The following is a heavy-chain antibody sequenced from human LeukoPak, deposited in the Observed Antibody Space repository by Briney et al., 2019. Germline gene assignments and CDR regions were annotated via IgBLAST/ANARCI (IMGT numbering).Heavy chain of an antibody. Sequence: PSETLSLTCAVSGYSISSGYYWGWIRQPPGKGLEWIGSIYHSGSTYYNPSLKSRVTISVDTSKNQLSLKLSSVTAADTAVYYCARDHAMIVVVKTWFDPWGQGTLVTVSS. CDR1: GYSISSGYY. V-gene: IGHV4-38-2*02. J-gene: IGHJ5*02. D-gene: IGHD3-22*01. CDR3: ARDHAMIVVVKTWFDP. CDR2: IYHSGST.